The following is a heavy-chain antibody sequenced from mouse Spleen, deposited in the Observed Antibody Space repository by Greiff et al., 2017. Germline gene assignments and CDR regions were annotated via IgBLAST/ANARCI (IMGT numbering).Heavy chain of an antibody. J-gene: IGHJ4*01. D-gene: IGHD1-1*01. CDR2: ISSGSSTI. Sequence: EVHLVESGGGLVQPGGSRKLSCAASGFTFSSFGMHWVRQAPEKGLEWVAYISSGSSTIYYADTVKGRFTISRDNPKNTLFLQMTSLRSEDTAMYYCARSGTTVVPFAMDYWGQGTSVTVSS. CDR1: GFTFSSFG. V-gene: IGHV5-17*02. CDR3: ARSGTTVVPFAMDY.